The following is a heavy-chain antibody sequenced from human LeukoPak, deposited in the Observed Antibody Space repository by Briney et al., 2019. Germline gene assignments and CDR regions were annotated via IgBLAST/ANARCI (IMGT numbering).Heavy chain of an antibody. CDR2: ISYDGSNK. CDR1: GFTFSSYG. D-gene: IGHD3-16*01. CDR3: ACVAPEQGEDAFDI. J-gene: IGHJ3*02. V-gene: IGHV3-30*03. Sequence: GRSLRLSCAASGFTFSSYGMHWVRQAPGKGLEWAAVISYDGSNKYYADSVKGRFTISRDNSKNTLYLQMNSLRAEDTAVYYCACVAPEQGEDAFDIWGQGTMVTVSS.